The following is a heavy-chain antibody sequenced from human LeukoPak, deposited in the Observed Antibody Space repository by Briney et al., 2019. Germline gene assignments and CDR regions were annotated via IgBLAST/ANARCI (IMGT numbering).Heavy chain of an antibody. CDR1: GYSISSGYY. V-gene: IGHV3-11*04. Sequence: LSLTWNVSGYSISSGYYWGWIRQPPGKGLEWVSYISDSGTTIYYGDSVKGRFTISRDNAKKSLYLQMNSLRAEDTAVYYCARVRYFDWLGPFDYWGQGTLVTVSS. CDR2: ISDSGTTI. D-gene: IGHD3-9*01. J-gene: IGHJ4*02. CDR3: ARVRYFDWLGPFDY.